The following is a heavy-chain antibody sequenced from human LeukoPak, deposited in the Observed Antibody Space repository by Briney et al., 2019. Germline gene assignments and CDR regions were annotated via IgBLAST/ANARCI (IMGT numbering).Heavy chain of an antibody. Sequence: HGGSLRLSCAASGFTFSDYYMSWIRQAPGKGLEWVSYISSSGSTIYYADSVKGRFTISRDNAKNSLYLQMNSLRAEDTAVYYCARDLFSSTGGKRGIDYWGQGTLVTVSS. CDR1: GFTFSDYY. CDR3: ARDLFSSTGGKRGIDY. D-gene: IGHD4-23*01. J-gene: IGHJ4*02. V-gene: IGHV3-11*01. CDR2: ISSSGSTI.